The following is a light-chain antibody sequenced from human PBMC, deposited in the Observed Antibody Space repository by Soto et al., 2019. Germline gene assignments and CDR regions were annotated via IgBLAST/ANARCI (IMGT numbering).Light chain of an antibody. CDR2: GAS. CDR1: QSVRSD. J-gene: IGKJ4*01. CDR3: QQYVNWPLT. Sequence: EIVLTQSPATLSLSPGERATLSCRASQSVRSDLAWYQQKPGQAPRLLIFGASTRATGIPARFSGSGSGTEFTLSISSLQSEDFAVYYCQQYVNWPLTFGGGTKWIS. V-gene: IGKV3-15*01.